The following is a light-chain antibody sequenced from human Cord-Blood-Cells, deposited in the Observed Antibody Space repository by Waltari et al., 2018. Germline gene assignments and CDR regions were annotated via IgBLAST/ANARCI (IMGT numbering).Light chain of an antibody. CDR3: QQYGSSPWT. J-gene: IGKJ1*01. V-gene: IGKV3-20*01. CDR2: GAS. Sequence: EIVFTQSPATLSLSPGERATLSCRASQSVSSSYLAWYQQKPGPAPRLLIYGASSRATCIPDRFSGSGAGTDFTLTISGLEPEDFAVYYCQQYGSSPWTFGQGTKVEIK. CDR1: QSVSSSY.